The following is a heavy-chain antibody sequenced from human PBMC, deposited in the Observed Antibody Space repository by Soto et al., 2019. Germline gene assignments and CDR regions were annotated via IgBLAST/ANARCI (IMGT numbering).Heavy chain of an antibody. CDR3: ARQRRDFDY. J-gene: IGHJ4*02. CDR2: IFSSGST. Sequence: SETLSLTCTVSGGSISNYYWSWIRQPPGKGLQWIGYIFSSGSTNYNPSLKSRVTISVNTSKNQFSLNLNSVTAADTAVYYCARQRRDFDYRGQGSLVTVSP. CDR1: GGSISNYY. V-gene: IGHV4-59*08.